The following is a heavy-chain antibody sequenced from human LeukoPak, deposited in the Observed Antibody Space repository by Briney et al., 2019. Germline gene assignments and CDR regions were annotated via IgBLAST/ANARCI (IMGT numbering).Heavy chain of an antibody. CDR3: AREESGWYWVY. J-gene: IGHJ4*02. D-gene: IGHD6-19*01. V-gene: IGHV3-21*01. CDR1: GFTFSSYS. Sequence: GGSLRLSCAASGFTFSSYSMNWVRQAPGKGLEWVSSISSSSSYIYYADSVKGRFTISRDNAKNSLYLQMNSLRAEDTAVYYCAREESGWYWVYWGQGTLVTVSS. CDR2: ISSSSSYI.